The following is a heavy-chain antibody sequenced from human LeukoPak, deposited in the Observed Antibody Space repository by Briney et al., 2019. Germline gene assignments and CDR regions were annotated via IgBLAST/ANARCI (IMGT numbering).Heavy chain of an antibody. J-gene: IGHJ5*02. CDR3: AREAGWLQSVLGP. D-gene: IGHD5-24*01. CDR1: GYTFTSYG. CDR2: INPNSGGT. V-gene: IGHV1-2*02. Sequence: ASVKVSCKASGYTFTSYGINWVRQAPGQGLEWMGWINPNSGGTNYAQKFQGRVTMTRDTSISTAYMELSRLRSDDTAVYYCAREAGWLQSVLGPWGQGTLVTVSS.